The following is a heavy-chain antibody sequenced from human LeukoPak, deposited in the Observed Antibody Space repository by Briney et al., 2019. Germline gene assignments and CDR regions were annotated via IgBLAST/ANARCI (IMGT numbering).Heavy chain of an antibody. CDR2: INHSGST. Sequence: PSETLSLTCTVSGYSISSGYYWGWIRQPPGKGLGWIGEINHSGSTNYNPSLKSRVTISVDTSKNQFSLKLSSVTAADTAVYYCAGAPYGAARPDLIAIWGQGTMVTVSS. V-gene: IGHV4-38-2*02. D-gene: IGHD6-6*01. J-gene: IGHJ3*02. CDR1: GYSISSGYY. CDR3: AGAPYGAARPDLIAI.